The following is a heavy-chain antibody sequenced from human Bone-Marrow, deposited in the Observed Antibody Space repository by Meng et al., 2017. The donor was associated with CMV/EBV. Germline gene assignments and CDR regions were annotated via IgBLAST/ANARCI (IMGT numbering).Heavy chain of an antibody. CDR3: ASGQVYYDFWSGYNYGMDV. CDR2: IRYDGSNK. D-gene: IGHD3-3*01. J-gene: IGHJ6*02. V-gene: IGHV3-30*02. CDR1: GFTFSSYG. Sequence: SCAASGFTFSSYGMHWVRQAPGKGLEWVAFIRYDGSNKYYADSVKGRFTISRDNSKNTLYLQMNSLRAEDTAAYYCASGQVYYDFWSGYNYGMDVWGQGTTVTVSS.